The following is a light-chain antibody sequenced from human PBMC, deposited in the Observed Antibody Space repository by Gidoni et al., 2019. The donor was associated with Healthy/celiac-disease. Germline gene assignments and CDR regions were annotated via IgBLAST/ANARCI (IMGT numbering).Light chain of an antibody. V-gene: IGKV1-39*01. CDR2: AAS. Sequence: DIQMTQSPSSLSASVGDSVTITSRASQSISSYLNWYQQKPGKAPKLLIYAASSLQSGVPSRFSGSGSGTYFTLTISSLQPEDFATYYCQQSYSTPRTFGQGTKLEIK. CDR1: QSISSY. CDR3: QQSYSTPRT. J-gene: IGKJ2*01.